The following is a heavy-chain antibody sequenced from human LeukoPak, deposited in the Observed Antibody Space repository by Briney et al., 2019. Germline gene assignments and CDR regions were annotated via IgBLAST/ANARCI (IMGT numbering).Heavy chain of an antibody. CDR1: GGSISSSSYY. J-gene: IGHJ4*02. V-gene: IGHV4-39*01. Sequence: SETLSLTCTVSGGSISSSSYYWGWICQPPGKGLEWIGRIYYSGSTYYNPSLKSRVTISVDTSKNQFSLKLSSVTAADTAVYYCARQGTFYYDSSGYVNFDYWGQGTLVTVSS. CDR2: IYYSGST. CDR3: ARQGTFYYDSSGYVNFDY. D-gene: IGHD3-22*01.